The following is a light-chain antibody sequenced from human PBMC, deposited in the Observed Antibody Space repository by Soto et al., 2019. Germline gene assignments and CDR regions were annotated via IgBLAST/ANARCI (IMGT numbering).Light chain of an antibody. CDR2: GNR. CDR1: SSNLGAGYD. CDR3: QAYDYSLTASV. Sequence: QLVLTQPPSVSGAPGQRVTLSCTGTSSNLGAGYDVHWYQQLPGAAPKLVIFGNRNRPSGVPERFSGSKSGTSASLAITGLQAEDAADYYCQAYDYSLTASVFGGGTPLTV. V-gene: IGLV1-40*01. J-gene: IGLJ3*02.